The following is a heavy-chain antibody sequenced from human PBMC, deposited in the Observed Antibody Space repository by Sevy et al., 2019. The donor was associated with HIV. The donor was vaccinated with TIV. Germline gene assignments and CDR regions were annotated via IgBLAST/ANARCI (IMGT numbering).Heavy chain of an antibody. J-gene: IGHJ4*02. D-gene: IGHD3-22*01. CDR3: ATAREYYSDNSGYLDY. CDR1: GYTLSELS. CDR2: FDPDDGET. V-gene: IGHV1-24*01. Sequence: ASVKVSCKVSGYTLSELSMHWVRQPPGKGLEWMGRFDPDDGETIYAQRFQGRVTMTEDTSAGTAYMELSSLRSEDTAMYYCATAREYYSDNSGYLDYWGQGTPVTVSS.